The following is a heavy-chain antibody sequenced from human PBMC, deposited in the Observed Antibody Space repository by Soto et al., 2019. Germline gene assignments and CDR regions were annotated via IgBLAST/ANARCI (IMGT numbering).Heavy chain of an antibody. D-gene: IGHD6-6*01. V-gene: IGHV3-11*06. Sequence: HVQMVESGGDLVKPGGSLRLSCAVSGFTFNDYYMSWFRQAPEQGLEWIAYISGRGNYTNYADSVRGRFTISRDNIKNSLFLQMNSLRDEDTAIYYCARDGGEIIAAATGGGYGMDVWGQGTTVIVSS. CDR2: ISGRGNYT. J-gene: IGHJ6*02. CDR3: ARDGGEIIAAATGGGYGMDV. CDR1: GFTFNDYY.